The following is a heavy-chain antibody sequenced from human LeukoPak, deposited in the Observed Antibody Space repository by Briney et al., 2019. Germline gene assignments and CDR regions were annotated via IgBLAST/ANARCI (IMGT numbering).Heavy chain of an antibody. CDR2: INPNSGGT. J-gene: IGHJ5*02. V-gene: IGHV1-2*02. CDR3: ARAPKRYSSSWYWFDP. Sequence: GASVKVSCKASGYTFTGYYMHWVRQAPGQGLEWMGWINPNSGGTNYAQKFQGRVTMTRNTSISTAYMELSSLRSEDTAVYYCARAPKRYSSSWYWFDPWGQGTLVTVSS. CDR1: GYTFTGYY. D-gene: IGHD6-13*01.